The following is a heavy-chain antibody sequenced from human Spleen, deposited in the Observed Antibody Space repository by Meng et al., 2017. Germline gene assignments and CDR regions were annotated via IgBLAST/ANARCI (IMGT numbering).Heavy chain of an antibody. J-gene: IGHJ6*02. D-gene: IGHD2-15*01. CDR3: AREGYCSGGSCYYRYYYYGMDV. Sequence: ASVKVSCKASGYTFTSYAMHWVRQAPGQRLEWMGWINAGNGNTKYSQKFQGRVTITRDTSTSTAYMELRSLRSDDTAVYYCAREGYCSGGSCYYRYYYYGMDVWGQGSTVTVSS. CDR1: GYTFTSYA. CDR2: INAGNGNT. V-gene: IGHV1-3*01.